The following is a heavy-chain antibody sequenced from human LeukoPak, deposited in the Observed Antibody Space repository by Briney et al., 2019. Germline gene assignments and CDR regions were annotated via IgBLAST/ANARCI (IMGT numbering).Heavy chain of an antibody. D-gene: IGHD6-13*01. Sequence: ASVKVSCKASGGTFSSYAISWVRQAPGQGLEWMGRIIPTLGIANYAQKFQGRVTITADKSTSTAYMELSSLRSEDTAVYYCARPEVAAAGTPSYYYYGMDVWGQGTTVTVSS. CDR2: IIPTLGIA. CDR3: ARPEVAAAGTPSYYYYGMDV. J-gene: IGHJ6*02. V-gene: IGHV1-69*04. CDR1: GGTFSSYA.